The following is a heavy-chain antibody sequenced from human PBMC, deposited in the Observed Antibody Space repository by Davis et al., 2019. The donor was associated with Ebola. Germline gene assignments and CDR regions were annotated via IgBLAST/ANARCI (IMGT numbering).Heavy chain of an antibody. CDR3: ARVMLYALLEFGGMDV. CDR2: ISGYNGNT. Sequence: ASVKVSCKASGYTFTGYDINWVRQAPGQGLEWMGWISGYNGNTKYPQKLQGRVTMTTDSSTSTAYMELRSLRSDDTAVYYCARVMLYALLEFGGMDVWGKGTTVIVSS. CDR1: GYTFTGYD. J-gene: IGHJ6*04. D-gene: IGHD2-8*01. V-gene: IGHV1-18*01.